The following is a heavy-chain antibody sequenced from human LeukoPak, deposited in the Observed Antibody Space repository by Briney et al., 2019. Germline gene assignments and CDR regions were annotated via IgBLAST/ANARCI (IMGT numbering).Heavy chain of an antibody. V-gene: IGHV1-18*01. CDR3: ARVPNPKYYYGSGSYYSHPFDY. D-gene: IGHD3-10*01. CDR1: G. Sequence: GISXXRQAPGQGLEWMGWISAYNGNTNYAQKLQGRVTMTTDTSTSTAYMELRSLRSDDTAVYYCARVPNPKYYYGSGSYYSHPFDYWGQGTLVTVSS. J-gene: IGHJ4*02. CDR2: ISAYNGNT.